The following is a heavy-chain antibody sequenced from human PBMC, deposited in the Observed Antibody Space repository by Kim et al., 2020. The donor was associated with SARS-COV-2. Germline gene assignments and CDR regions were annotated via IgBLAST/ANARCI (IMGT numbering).Heavy chain of an antibody. CDR1: GFTFSSYG. CDR2: ISYDGSNK. CDR3: ANSRAAGSGGIVDY. V-gene: IGHV3-30*18. J-gene: IGHJ4*02. D-gene: IGHD6-13*01. Sequence: GGSLRLSCAASGFTFSSYGMHWVRQAPGKGLEWVAVISYDGSNKYYADSVKGRFTISRDNSKNTLYLQMNSLRAEDTAVYYCANSRAAGSGGIVDYWGQGTLVTVSS.